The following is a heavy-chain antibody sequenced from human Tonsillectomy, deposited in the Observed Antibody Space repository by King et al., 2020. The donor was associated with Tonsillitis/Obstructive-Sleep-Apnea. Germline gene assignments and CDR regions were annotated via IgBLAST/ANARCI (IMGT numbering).Heavy chain of an antibody. J-gene: IGHJ4*02. CDR1: GYRFTSHW. CDR2: IYPSDSDT. CDR3: ARSAPGTGNTPFEY. D-gene: IGHD1-7*01. V-gene: IGHV5-51*01. Sequence: QLVQSGAEVKKPGESLKISCKGSGYRFTSHWIGWVRQMPGKGLEWMGIIYPSDSDTRYSPSFQGQVTISTDKSISTAYLQWSSLKASDTAIYYCARSAPGTGNTPFEYWGQGTLVTVSS.